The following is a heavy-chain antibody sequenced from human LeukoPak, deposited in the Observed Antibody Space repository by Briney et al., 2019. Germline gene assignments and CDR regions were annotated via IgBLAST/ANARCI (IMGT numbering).Heavy chain of an antibody. CDR2: IYYSGST. CDR1: GGSISSGGYY. Sequence: SETLSLTCTVSGGSISSGGYYWSWIRQHPGKGLEWIGYIYYSGSTYYNPSLKSRVTISVDTSKNQFSLKLSSVTAADTAVYYCAREVGIVVVTDAFDIWGQGTRVTVSS. V-gene: IGHV4-31*03. CDR3: AREVGIVVVTDAFDI. D-gene: IGHD3-22*01. J-gene: IGHJ3*02.